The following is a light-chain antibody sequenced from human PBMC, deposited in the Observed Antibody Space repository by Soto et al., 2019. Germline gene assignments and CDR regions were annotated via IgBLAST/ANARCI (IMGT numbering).Light chain of an antibody. CDR3: QQSYSTLFT. CDR1: QSISSY. CDR2: AAS. V-gene: IGKV1-39*01. J-gene: IGKJ3*01. Sequence: DIPMTQSPSSLSASVGDRVTITCRASQSISSYLNWYQQKPGKAPKLLIYAASSLQSEVPSRFSGSGSGTDFTLTISSLQPEDFATYDCQQSYSTLFTFGPGNKVDIK.